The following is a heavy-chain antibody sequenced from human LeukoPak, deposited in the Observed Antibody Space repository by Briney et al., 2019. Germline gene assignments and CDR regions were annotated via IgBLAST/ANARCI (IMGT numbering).Heavy chain of an antibody. CDR2: IKPDGSEK. D-gene: IGHD6-13*01. CDR1: GFTFSSYW. CDR3: RYSSRGGFDY. J-gene: IGHJ4*02. V-gene: IGHV3-7*01. Sequence: GGSLRLSCAASGFTFSSYWMSWVRQAPGKGLEWVANIKPDGSEKYYVDSVGGRFTISRDNAKNSLYLQMNSLRAEDTAVYYCRYSSRGGFDYWGQGTLVTVPS.